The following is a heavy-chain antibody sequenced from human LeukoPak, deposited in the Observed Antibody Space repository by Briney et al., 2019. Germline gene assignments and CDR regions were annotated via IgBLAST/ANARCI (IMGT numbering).Heavy chain of an antibody. D-gene: IGHD3-10*01. V-gene: IGHV3-30*18. CDR2: ISYDGSNK. CDR1: GFTFSSYG. Sequence: GRSLRLSCAASGFTFSSYGMHWVRQAPGKGLEWVAVISYDGSNKYYADSVKGRFTISRDNSKNTLYLQMNSLRAEDTAVYYCAKGLRTRVPGSDSMPDVWGKGTTVTASS. CDR3: AKGLRTRVPGSDSMPDV. J-gene: IGHJ6*04.